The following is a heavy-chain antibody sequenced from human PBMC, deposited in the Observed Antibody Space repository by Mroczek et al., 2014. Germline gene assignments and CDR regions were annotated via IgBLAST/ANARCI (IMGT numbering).Heavy chain of an antibody. D-gene: IGHD6-19*01. CDR1: GGSFSGYY. Sequence: QVQLQESGAGLLKPSETLSLTCAVYGGSFSGYYWSWIRQPPGKGLEWIGEINHSGSTNYNPSLKSRVTISVDTSKNQFSLKLSSVTAADTAVYYCARERRAVAGPVPGGEYFQHWGQGTLVTVSS. CDR3: ARERRAVAGPVPGGEYFQH. CDR2: INHSGST. V-gene: IGHV4-34*01. J-gene: IGHJ1*01.